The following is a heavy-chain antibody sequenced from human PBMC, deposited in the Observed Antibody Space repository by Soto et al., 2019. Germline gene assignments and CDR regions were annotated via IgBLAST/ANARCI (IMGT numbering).Heavy chain of an antibody. V-gene: IGHV4-31*03. CDR1: GGSVRSGHYY. CDR3: ARTYYYASSRYSCDY. J-gene: IGHJ4*02. CDR2: IYYSGST. D-gene: IGHD3-22*01. Sequence: TLSLTCTVSGGSVRSGHYYWTWIRQHPGKGLEWIWYIYYSGSTYYNPSLKSRVTISVDTSKNQCSLKLSSLTGSYTAVYYCARTYYYASSRYSCDYWGQGTLCTVS.